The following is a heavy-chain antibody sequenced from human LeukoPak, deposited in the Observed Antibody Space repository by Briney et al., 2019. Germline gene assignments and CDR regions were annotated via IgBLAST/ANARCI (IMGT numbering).Heavy chain of an antibody. D-gene: IGHD3-3*01. CDR2: IYCSGST. V-gene: IGHV4-31*03. CDR1: GGSISSGGYY. CDR3: ARGFLEWFPRMGTWFDP. J-gene: IGHJ5*02. Sequence: PSETLSLTCTVSGGSISSGGYYWSWIRQHPGKGLEWIGYIYCSGSTYYNPSLKSRVTISVDTSKNQFSLKLSSVTAADTAVYYCARGFLEWFPRMGTWFDPWGQGTLVTVSS.